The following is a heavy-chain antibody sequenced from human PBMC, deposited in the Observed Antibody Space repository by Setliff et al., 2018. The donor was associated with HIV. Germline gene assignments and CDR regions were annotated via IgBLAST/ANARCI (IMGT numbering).Heavy chain of an antibody. CDR2: MFRGGGR. CDR1: GGSLSGYH. CDR3: VGVPSYYGTGTLWV. D-gene: IGHD3-10*01. J-gene: IGHJ6*04. V-gene: IGHV4-34*11. Sequence: SETLSLTCAVFGGSLSGYHWSWIRQSPGRGLEWIGSMFRGGGRQFQPSLASRVSISGATSKNQFSLKMTSVTPADTAVYFCVGVPSYYGTGTLWVWGKGITVTVSS.